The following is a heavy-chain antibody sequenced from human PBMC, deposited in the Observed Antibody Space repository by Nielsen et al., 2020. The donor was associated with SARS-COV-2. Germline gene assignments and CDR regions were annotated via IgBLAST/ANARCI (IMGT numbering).Heavy chain of an antibody. J-gene: IGHJ6*02. V-gene: IGHV1-46*01. D-gene: IGHD3-10*01. CDR3: ASFASGTFSIHV. Sequence: ASVKVSCKASGYTFTSYYMHWVRQAPGQGLEWMGIINPSGGSTSYAQKFQGRVTMTRDTSTSTVYMELSSRRSEDTAVYYCASFASGTFSIHVWGQGTSVTVSS. CDR1: GYTFTSYY. CDR2: INPSGGST.